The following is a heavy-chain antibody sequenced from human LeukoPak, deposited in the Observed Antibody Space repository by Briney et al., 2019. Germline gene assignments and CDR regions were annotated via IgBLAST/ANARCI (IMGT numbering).Heavy chain of an antibody. J-gene: IGHJ3*02. D-gene: IGHD6-13*01. CDR2: INSDGSST. CDR3: ARVYGRSSSAFDI. Sequence: PGGSLRLSCAASGFTFSSYWMHWVRQAPGKGLVWVSRINSDGSSTSYADSVKGRFTITRDNAKNTLYLQMNSLRAEDTAVYYCARVYGRSSSAFDIWGQGTMVTVSS. CDR1: GFTFSSYW. V-gene: IGHV3-74*01.